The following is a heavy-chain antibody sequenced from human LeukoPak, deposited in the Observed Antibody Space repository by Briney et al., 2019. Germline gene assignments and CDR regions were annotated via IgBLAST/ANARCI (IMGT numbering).Heavy chain of an antibody. V-gene: IGHV3-7*01. CDR2: IKEDGSEK. Sequence: GGSLRLSCAGSGFMFSNYWMTWVRQAPGKGLEWVANIKEDGSEKYYVDSMKGRFTISRDNAKNSLYLQMNSLRAEDTAVYYCARTRGYCSSTSCSYYYYYYMDVWGKGTTVTVSS. J-gene: IGHJ6*03. CDR1: GFMFSNYW. CDR3: ARTRGYCSSTSCSYYYYYYMDV. D-gene: IGHD2-2*03.